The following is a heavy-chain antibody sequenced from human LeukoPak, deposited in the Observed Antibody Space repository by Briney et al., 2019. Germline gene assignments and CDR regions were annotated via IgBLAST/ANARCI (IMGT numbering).Heavy chain of an antibody. CDR1: GSTFSSYS. CDR2: ISSSSSTI. D-gene: IGHD3-16*02. Sequence: GGSLRLSCAASGSTFSSYSMNWVRQAPGKGLEWVSYISSSSSTIYYADSVKGRFTISRDNAKNSLYLQMNSLRAEDTAVYYCARQHQTYYDYVWGSYRYFDYWGQGTLVTVSS. J-gene: IGHJ4*02. CDR3: ARQHQTYYDYVWGSYRYFDY. V-gene: IGHV3-48*01.